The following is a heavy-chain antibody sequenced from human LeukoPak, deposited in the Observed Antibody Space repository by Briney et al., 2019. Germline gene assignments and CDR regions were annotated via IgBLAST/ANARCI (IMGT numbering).Heavy chain of an antibody. CDR1: GFTFTSSA. D-gene: IGHD4-17*01. Sequence: GTSVKVSCKASGFTFTSSAVRWARQARGQRLEWIGWIVVGSGNTNYAQKFQERVTITRDMSTSTAYMELSSLRSEDTAVYYCAAVRAYGDYGWGFDYWGQGTLDTVSS. V-gene: IGHV1-58*01. CDR2: IVVGSGNT. CDR3: AAVRAYGDYGWGFDY. J-gene: IGHJ4*02.